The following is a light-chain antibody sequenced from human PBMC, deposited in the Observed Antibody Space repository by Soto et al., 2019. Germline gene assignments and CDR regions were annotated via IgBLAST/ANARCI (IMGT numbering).Light chain of an antibody. CDR1: SSDVGGYNY. V-gene: IGLV2-14*01. CDR3: SSYTSTSLVV. Sequence: QSSLTQPASVSGSPGQSITISCTGTSSDVGGYNYVSWYQQHPGKAPKLMIYDVSNRPSGVSNRFSGSKSGYTASLTISGLQAEDEADYYCSSYTSTSLVVFGGGTKLTVL. J-gene: IGLJ2*01. CDR2: DVS.